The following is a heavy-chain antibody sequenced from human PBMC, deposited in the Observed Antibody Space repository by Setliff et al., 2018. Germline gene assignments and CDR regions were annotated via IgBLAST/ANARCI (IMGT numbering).Heavy chain of an antibody. CDR1: GGSISSGGYY. J-gene: IGHJ5*02. CDR2: IYYSGST. V-gene: IGHV4-31*11. D-gene: IGHD2-15*01. Sequence: SETLSLTCAVSGGSISSGGYYWSWIRQHHGKGLEWIGYIYYSGSTYYNSSLKSRVTISVDTSKNQFSLKLSSVTAADTAVYYCARVRARVIVATPPNNWFDPWGQGTLVTVSS. CDR3: ARVRARVIVATPPNNWFDP.